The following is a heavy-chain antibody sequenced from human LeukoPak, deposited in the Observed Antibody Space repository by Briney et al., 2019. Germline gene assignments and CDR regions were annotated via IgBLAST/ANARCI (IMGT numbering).Heavy chain of an antibody. CDR1: GFTFSSYA. V-gene: IGHV3-23*01. J-gene: IGHJ4*02. Sequence: GGSLRLSCAASGFTFSSYAMSWVRQAPGKGLEWVSAISSSAGGRTYYADSVKGRFSISRDDSRNTVYLQMNSLRAEDTAVYYCAKKGYYDGSGYYMYYFDHWGQGTLVTVSS. CDR3: AKKGYYDGSGYYMYYFDH. D-gene: IGHD3-22*01. CDR2: ISSSAGGRT.